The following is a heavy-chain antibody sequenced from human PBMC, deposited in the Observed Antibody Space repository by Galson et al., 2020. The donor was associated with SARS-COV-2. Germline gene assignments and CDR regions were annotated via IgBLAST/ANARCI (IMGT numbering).Heavy chain of an antibody. CDR2: INHSGST. Sequence: SETLSLTCAVYGGSFSGYYWSWIRQPPGKGLEWIGEINHSGSTNYNPSLKSRVTISVDTSKNQFSLKLSSVTAADTAVYYCARDRYCSSTSCYAYYYYYGMDVWGQGTTVTVSS. V-gene: IGHV4-34*01. CDR3: ARDRYCSSTSCYAYYYYYGMDV. J-gene: IGHJ6*02. CDR1: GGSFSGYY. D-gene: IGHD2-2*01.